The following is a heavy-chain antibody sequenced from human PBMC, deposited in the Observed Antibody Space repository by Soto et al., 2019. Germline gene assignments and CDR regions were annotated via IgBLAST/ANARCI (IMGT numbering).Heavy chain of an antibody. CDR1: GFTFSSST. Sequence: PXGSLRLYCTGSGFTFSSSTMTWVRQGPGKGLEWVSSISSSSYIYFADSLKGRFTTSRDNAKNSLYLQMNSLRAEDTAVYYCARDIGEMSAVWGQGTQVTVSS. V-gene: IGHV3-21*06. CDR2: ISSSSYI. J-gene: IGHJ4*02. D-gene: IGHD3-10*01. CDR3: ARDIGEMSAV.